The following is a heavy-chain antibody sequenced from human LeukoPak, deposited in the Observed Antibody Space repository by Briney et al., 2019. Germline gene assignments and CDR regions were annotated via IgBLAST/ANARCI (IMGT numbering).Heavy chain of an antibody. Sequence: GGSLRLSCVASEFTFSNYAMHWVRQVPVKGLEWLAVISYDGNNKFYADSVKGRFTISRDNSKNTLYLQMNSLRDEDTAVYYCARGDVWSGYYMYYFDYWGQGTLVTVSS. CDR1: EFTFSNYA. CDR2: ISYDGNNK. CDR3: ARGDVWSGYYMYYFDY. J-gene: IGHJ4*02. V-gene: IGHV3-30-3*01. D-gene: IGHD3-3*01.